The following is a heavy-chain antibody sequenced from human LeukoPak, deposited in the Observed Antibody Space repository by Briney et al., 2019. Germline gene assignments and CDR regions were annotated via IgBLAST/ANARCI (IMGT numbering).Heavy chain of an antibody. CDR1: GYTFTTYA. CDR2: MNPNSGNT. CDR3: ARAYSGSYPDY. J-gene: IGHJ4*02. Sequence: ASVKVSCKASGYTFTTYAMNWVRQATGQGLEWMGWMNPNSGNTGYAQKFQGRVTITRNTSISTAYMELSSLRSEDTAVYYCARAYSGSYPDYWGQGTLVTVSS. D-gene: IGHD1-26*01. V-gene: IGHV1-8*03.